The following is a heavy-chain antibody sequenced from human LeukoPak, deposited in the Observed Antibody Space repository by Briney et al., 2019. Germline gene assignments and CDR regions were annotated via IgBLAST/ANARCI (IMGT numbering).Heavy chain of an antibody. V-gene: IGHV3-48*01. Sequence: GGSLRLPCAASGFTFSSYSMNWVRQAPGKGLEWVSYISSSSSTIYYADSVKGRFTISRDNAKNSLYLQMNSLRAEDTAVYYCARDGLLTRGDYWGQGTLVTVSS. CDR1: GFTFSSYS. D-gene: IGHD1-26*01. CDR3: ARDGLLTRGDY. J-gene: IGHJ4*02. CDR2: ISSSSSTI.